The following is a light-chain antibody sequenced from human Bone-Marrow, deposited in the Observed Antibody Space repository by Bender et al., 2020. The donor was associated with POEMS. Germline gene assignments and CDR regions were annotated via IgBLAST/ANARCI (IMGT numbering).Light chain of an antibody. CDR2: SNN. Sequence: QSVLTQPPSVSGAPGQRVTLSCSGSTSNIGTKPVNWYQQLPGTAPKLLIHSNNQRPSGVPDRFSGSKSGTSASLAISGLRSEDEANYYCAAWDDSLSGPVFGGGTKLTVL. J-gene: IGLJ3*02. CDR3: AAWDDSLSGPV. CDR1: TSNIGTKP. V-gene: IGLV1-47*02.